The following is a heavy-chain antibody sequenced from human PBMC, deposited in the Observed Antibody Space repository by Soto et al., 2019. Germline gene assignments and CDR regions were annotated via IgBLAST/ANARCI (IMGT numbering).Heavy chain of an antibody. V-gene: IGHV3-23*01. CDR2: ISRSGGST. D-gene: IGHD2-15*01. J-gene: IGHJ6*02. Sequence: GGSLRLSCAASGFTFSSYAMSWVRQAPGKGLEWVSAISRSGGSTYYADSVKGRFTISRDNSKNTLYLQMNSLRAEDTAVYYCAKDSGPRYCSGGSCYQYYYYYYGMDVWGQGTTVNSP. CDR1: GFTFSSYA. CDR3: AKDSGPRYCSGGSCYQYYYYYYGMDV.